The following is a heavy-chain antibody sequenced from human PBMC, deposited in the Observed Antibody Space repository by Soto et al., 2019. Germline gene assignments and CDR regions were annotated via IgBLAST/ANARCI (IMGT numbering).Heavy chain of an antibody. CDR1: VGSISIYY. CDR3: ARTAEALAWFDP. J-gene: IGHJ5*02. Sequence: SETLCVTCNFSVGSISIYYWGWLRQPPGKGLEWIGYIYYSGSTNYNPSLKSRVTISVDTSKNQLSLKLSSVTAADTAVYYCARTAEALAWFDPWGQGTMVTVSS. CDR2: IYYSGST. V-gene: IGHV4-59*01. D-gene: IGHD6-13*01.